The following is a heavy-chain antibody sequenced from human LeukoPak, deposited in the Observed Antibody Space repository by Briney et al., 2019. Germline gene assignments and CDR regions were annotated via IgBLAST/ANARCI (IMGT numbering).Heavy chain of an antibody. J-gene: IGHJ3*02. CDR2: IYTSGST. CDR1: GGSIGSGSYY. Sequence: PSETLSLTCTVSGGSIGSGSYYWNWIRQPAGKGLEWIGRIYTSGSTNYNPSLKSRVTISVDTSKNQFSLELSSVTAADTAVYYCARVTYYYDSSGYYQNDAFDIWGQGTMVTVSS. CDR3: ARVTYYYDSSGYYQNDAFDI. V-gene: IGHV4-61*02. D-gene: IGHD3-22*01.